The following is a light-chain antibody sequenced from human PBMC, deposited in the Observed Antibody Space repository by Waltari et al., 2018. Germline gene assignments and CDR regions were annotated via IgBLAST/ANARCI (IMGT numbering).Light chain of an antibody. V-gene: IGLV1-44*01. Sequence: QSVLTQPPSASGTPGQRVTISCSGCGPNIGFYTVTWYQQLPGTAPKLLIYGSIHRPSGVPDRFSGSWSGTSASLAISGLQSEDEADYYCSAWDDSLNGWVFGGGTKVTAL. CDR3: SAWDDSLNGWV. CDR2: GSI. J-gene: IGLJ3*02. CDR1: GPNIGFYT.